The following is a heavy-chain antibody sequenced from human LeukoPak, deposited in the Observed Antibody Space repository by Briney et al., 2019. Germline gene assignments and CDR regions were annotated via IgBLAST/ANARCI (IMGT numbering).Heavy chain of an antibody. Sequence: SETLSLTCAVSGGSISSGGYSWSWIRQPAGKGLEWIGRIYTSGSTNYNPSLKSRVTMSVDTSKNQFSLKLSSVTAADTAVYYCARPGLAPFSSFDPWGQGTLVTVSS. CDR1: GGSISSGGYS. CDR3: ARPGLAPFSSFDP. J-gene: IGHJ5*02. V-gene: IGHV4-61*02. D-gene: IGHD6-6*01. CDR2: IYTSGST.